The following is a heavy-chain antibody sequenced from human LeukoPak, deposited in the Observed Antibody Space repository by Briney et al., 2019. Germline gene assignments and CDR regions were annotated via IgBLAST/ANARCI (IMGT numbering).Heavy chain of an antibody. V-gene: IGHV4-59*01. CDR1: GGSISSYY. Sequence: SETLSLTCTVSGGSISSYYWSWIRQPPGKGLEWNGYIYYSGSTNYNPSLKSRVTISVDTSKNQFSLKLSSVTAADTAVYYCARAAYYDILTGLDYWGQGTLVTVSS. CDR3: ARAAYYDILTGLDY. CDR2: IYYSGST. D-gene: IGHD3-9*01. J-gene: IGHJ4*02.